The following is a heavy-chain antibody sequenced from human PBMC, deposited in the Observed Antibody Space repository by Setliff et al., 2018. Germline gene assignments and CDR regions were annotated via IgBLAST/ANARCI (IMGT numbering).Heavy chain of an antibody. J-gene: IGHJ4*02. D-gene: IGHD6-13*01. Sequence: SETLSLTCAVSGYSINSDYYWGWIRQPPGKGLEWVASMHHSGIVYYNPSLRSRVIMSVDTSKYQVSLDLTSVTAADTAVYYCASFAGSSWVDYWGQGTLVTVSS. CDR1: GYSINSDYY. V-gene: IGHV4-38-2*01. CDR2: MHHSGIV. CDR3: ASFAGSSWVDY.